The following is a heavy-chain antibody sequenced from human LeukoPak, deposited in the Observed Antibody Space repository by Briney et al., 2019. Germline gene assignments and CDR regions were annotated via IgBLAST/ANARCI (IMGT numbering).Heavy chain of an antibody. Sequence: SETLSLTCAVSGYSISSGYYWGWSRQPPGKGLEWIGSIYHSGSTYYNPSLKSRVTISVDTSKNQFSLKLSSVAAADTAVYYCARHVRGSGSYLGAFDIWGQGTMVTVSS. D-gene: IGHD3-10*01. CDR1: GYSISSGYY. CDR2: IYHSGST. V-gene: IGHV4-38-2*01. J-gene: IGHJ3*02. CDR3: ARHVRGSGSYLGAFDI.